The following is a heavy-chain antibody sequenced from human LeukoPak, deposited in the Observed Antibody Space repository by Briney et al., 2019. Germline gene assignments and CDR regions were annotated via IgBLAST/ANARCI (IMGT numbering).Heavy chain of an antibody. J-gene: IGHJ4*02. Sequence: SCKASGYTFTSYYMHWVRQAPGKGLEWVAVISYDGSNKYYADSVKGRFTISRDDSMNTLYLQMSRLRAEDTAVYYCARDTDTSGYYPDDYWGQGALVTVSS. V-gene: IGHV3-30-3*01. CDR3: ARDTDTSGYYPDDY. CDR2: ISYDGSNK. D-gene: IGHD3-22*01. CDR1: GYTFTSYY.